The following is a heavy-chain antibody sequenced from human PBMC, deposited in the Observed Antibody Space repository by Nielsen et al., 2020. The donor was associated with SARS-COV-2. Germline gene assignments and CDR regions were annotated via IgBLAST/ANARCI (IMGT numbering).Heavy chain of an antibody. J-gene: IGHJ6*02. Sequence: SETLSFTCTVSGGSISHFYWSWIRQPPGKGLEWIGYIYHYGRTDFNPSLESRATISVDTSKNQLSLKLSSVTAADTAVYYCAKYYYSGLDVWGQGTTVAVSS. CDR3: AKYYYSGLDV. V-gene: IGHV4-59*01. CDR1: GGSISHFY. CDR2: IYHYGRT.